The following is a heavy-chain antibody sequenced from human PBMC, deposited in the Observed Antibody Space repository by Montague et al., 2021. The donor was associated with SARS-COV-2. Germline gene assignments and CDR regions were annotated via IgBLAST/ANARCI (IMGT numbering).Heavy chain of an antibody. CDR2: SSHKGII. J-gene: IGHJ3*02. Sequence: SETLSLTCTVSGSSVRSDYYWAWIRQSPGKGLEWIGSSSHKGIIDYNPSLRSRVTLSVDTSKNQISLRLTSVAAADMAVYYCARYSPLGFESPDTFDIWGRGTMVTVSS. D-gene: IGHD3-9*01. V-gene: IGHV4-38-2*02. CDR1: GSSVRSDYY. CDR3: ARYSPLGFESPDTFDI.